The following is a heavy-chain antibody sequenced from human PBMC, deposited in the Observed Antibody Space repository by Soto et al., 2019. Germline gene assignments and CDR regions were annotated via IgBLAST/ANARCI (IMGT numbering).Heavy chain of an antibody. CDR3: ARLSAAWFDP. D-gene: IGHD6-19*01. Sequence: QVQLQESGPGQVKPSETLTLTCTVSGGSVSSGSCYWGWIRQPPGKGLEWIGYIYHSGSTNYNPSLKSRVTISVDTSKNQFSLSLTSVTAADTAVYYCARLSAAWFDPWGQGTLVTVAS. V-gene: IGHV4-61*01. CDR1: GGSVSSGSCY. J-gene: IGHJ5*02. CDR2: IYHSGST.